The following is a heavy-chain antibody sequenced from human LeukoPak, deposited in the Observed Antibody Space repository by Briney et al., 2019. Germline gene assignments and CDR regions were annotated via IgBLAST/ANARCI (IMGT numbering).Heavy chain of an antibody. J-gene: IGHJ4*02. D-gene: IGHD1-7*01. Sequence: GGSLRLSCAASGFTFSSYWMSWVRQAPGKGLEWVANINQDGSEKYYVDSVEGRFTISRDNAKNSLYLQMNSLRAEDTAVYFCARMNLGEDHFDYWGQGTLVTVSS. CDR2: INQDGSEK. V-gene: IGHV3-7*01. CDR3: ARMNLGEDHFDY. CDR1: GFTFSSYW.